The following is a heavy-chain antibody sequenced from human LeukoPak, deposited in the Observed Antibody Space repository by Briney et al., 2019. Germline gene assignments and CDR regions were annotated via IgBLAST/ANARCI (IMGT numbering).Heavy chain of an antibody. V-gene: IGHV4-30-4*01. J-gene: IGHJ6*02. CDR2: IYYSGST. Sequence: SQTLSLTCTVSGGSISSGDYYWSWIRQPPGKGLKWIGYIYYSGSTYYNPSLKSRVTISVDTSKNQFSLKLSSVTAADTAVYYCAREPDWGYYGMDVWGQGTTVTVSS. D-gene: IGHD7-27*01. CDR1: GGSISSGDYY. CDR3: AREPDWGYYGMDV.